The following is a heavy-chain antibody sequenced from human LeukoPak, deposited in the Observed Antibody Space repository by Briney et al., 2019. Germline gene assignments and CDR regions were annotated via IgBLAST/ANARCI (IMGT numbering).Heavy chain of an antibody. V-gene: IGHV3-33*01. Sequence: GGSLRVSCAASGFTFSSYGMHWVRQARGKGLGWVAVIWYDGSNKYYADSVKGRFTISRDNSKNTLYLQMNSLRAEDTAVYHCARGYCSTASCSGGDAFDIWSQGTMVTVSS. CDR1: GFTFSSYG. J-gene: IGHJ3*02. CDR3: ARGYCSTASCSGGDAFDI. CDR2: IWYDGSNK. D-gene: IGHD2-2*01.